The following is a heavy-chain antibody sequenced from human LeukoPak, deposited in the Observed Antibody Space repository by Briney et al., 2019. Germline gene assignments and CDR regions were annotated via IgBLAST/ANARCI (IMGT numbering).Heavy chain of an antibody. CDR1: GGSFSGYY. Sequence: PSETLSLTCDVYGGSFSGYYWSWIRQPPGKGLEWIGEINHSGSTNYNPSLKSRVTISVDTSKNQFSLKLSSVTAADTAVYYCARLRKAAAFAYYYGMDVWGQGTTVTVSS. CDR3: ARLRKAAAFAYYYGMDV. J-gene: IGHJ6*02. CDR2: INHSGST. V-gene: IGHV4-34*01. D-gene: IGHD6-13*01.